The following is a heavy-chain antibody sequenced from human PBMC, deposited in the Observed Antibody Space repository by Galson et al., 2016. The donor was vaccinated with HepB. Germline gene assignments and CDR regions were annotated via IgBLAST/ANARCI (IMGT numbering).Heavy chain of an antibody. CDR3: ATVTYDSSGYPI. D-gene: IGHD3-22*01. J-gene: IGHJ3*01. CDR2: IYYTGTN. V-gene: IGHV4-39*01. CDR1: GGSITTRFSH. Sequence: TLSLTCSVSGGSITTRFSHWGWIRQPPGKGLESIGFIYYTGTNAYNPSLSGRVSVSVDTSKNQFSLTLSSVTAADTGIYYCATVTYDSSGYPIWGRGTMVTVSS.